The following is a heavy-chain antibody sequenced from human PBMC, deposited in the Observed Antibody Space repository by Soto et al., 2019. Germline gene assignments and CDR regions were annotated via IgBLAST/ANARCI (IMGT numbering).Heavy chain of an antibody. J-gene: IGHJ4*02. CDR2: IYYSGST. CDR1: GGSISSGGYY. CDR3: ARDHPDYSNYGYFDY. V-gene: IGHV4-31*03. Sequence: LSLTCTVSGGSISSGGYYWSWIRQHPGKGLEWIGYIYYSGSTYYNPSLKSRVTISVDTSKNQFSLKLSSVTAADTAVYYCARDHPDYSNYGYFDYWGQGTLVTVSS. D-gene: IGHD4-4*01.